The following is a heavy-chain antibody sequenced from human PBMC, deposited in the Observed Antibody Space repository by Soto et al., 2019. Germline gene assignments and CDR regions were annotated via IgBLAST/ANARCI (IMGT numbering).Heavy chain of an antibody. CDR3: ARGGPENDY. CDR2: IIPMSGAT. V-gene: IGHV1-69*12. J-gene: IGHJ4*02. D-gene: IGHD1-26*01. CDR1: GGTFSSYA. Sequence: QVQLVQSGAEVKKPGSSVKVSCKASGGTFSSYALSWVRQAPGQGLEWMGGIIPMSGATNYAQKFQGRVTFTAHESTNTAYLELTSLRSEDTAVYYCARGGPENDYWGQGTLVTVSS.